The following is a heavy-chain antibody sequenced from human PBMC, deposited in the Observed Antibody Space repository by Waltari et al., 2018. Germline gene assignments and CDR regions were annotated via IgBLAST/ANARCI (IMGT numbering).Heavy chain of an antibody. CDR1: GFSLSTSGMC. CDR3: ALRNRVTTHFDY. CDR2: IDWDDDK. D-gene: IGHD4-17*01. V-gene: IGHV2-70*01. J-gene: IGHJ4*02. Sequence: QVTLRESGPALVKPTQTLTLTCTFSGFSLSTSGMCVSWIRQPPGKALEWLALIDWDDDKYYSTSLKTRLTISKDTAKNQVVLTMTNMDPVDTATYYCALRNRVTTHFDYWGQGTLVTVSS.